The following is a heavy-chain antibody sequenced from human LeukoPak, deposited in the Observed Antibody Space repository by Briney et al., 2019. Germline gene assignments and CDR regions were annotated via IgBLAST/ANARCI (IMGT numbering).Heavy chain of an antibody. CDR2: IYPGDSNT. D-gene: IGHD3-10*01. J-gene: IGHJ3*02. CDR1: GYSFTSNW. CDR3: ARRLLWFGEHAFDI. Sequence: GESLKISCKGSGYSFTSNWIGWVRQMPGKGLEWMGIIYPGDSNTKYSPSSQGQVTISADKSISTAYLQWSSLKASDAAMYYCARRLLWFGEHAFDIWGQGTMVTVSS. V-gene: IGHV5-51*01.